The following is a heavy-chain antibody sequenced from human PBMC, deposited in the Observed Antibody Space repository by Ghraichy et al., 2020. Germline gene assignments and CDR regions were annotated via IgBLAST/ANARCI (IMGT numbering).Heavy chain of an antibody. V-gene: IGHV4-61*08. CDR2: ISYSGST. J-gene: IGHJ4*02. Sequence: SETLSLTCAVSGASVRSYDYYWHWIRQSPGKVLDWIAYISYSGSTNYNSSHNSLGNISLDTSKNQFSLRLSSVTAAETALYFCAGGPADILVSGILDSWRQGTQVTVSS. CDR3: AGGPADILVSGILDS. D-gene: IGHD5/OR15-5a*01. CDR1: GASVRSYDYY.